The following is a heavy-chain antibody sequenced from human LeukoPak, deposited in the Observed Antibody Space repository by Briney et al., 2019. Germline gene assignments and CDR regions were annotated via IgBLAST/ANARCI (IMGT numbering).Heavy chain of an antibody. Sequence: PGGSLRLSCAASGLTFSDYYMSWIRQAPGKGLEWVSYISSSGSTIYYADSVKGRFTIYRDNAKNSLDMEMNSLRSEDTAVYYCARVYYYYGMDVWGQGSTVAVSS. J-gene: IGHJ6*02. V-gene: IGHV3-11*01. CDR1: GLTFSDYY. CDR3: ARVYYYYGMDV. CDR2: ISSSGSTI.